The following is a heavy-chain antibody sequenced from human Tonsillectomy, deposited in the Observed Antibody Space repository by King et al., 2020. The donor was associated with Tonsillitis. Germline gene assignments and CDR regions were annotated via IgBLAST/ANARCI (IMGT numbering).Heavy chain of an antibody. D-gene: IGHD3-22*01. Sequence: QLVQSGGGLVQPGGSLRLSCAASGFTFSSYWMSWVRQGPGKGLEWVATIKQDGSEKYYVESVKGRFTISRDNAKNSLYLQMNSLRAEDTAVYYCARDQEGTYYYDTSGYFYNYWGQGTLVTVSS. J-gene: IGHJ4*02. V-gene: IGHV3-7*01. CDR1: GFTFSSYW. CDR3: ARDQEGTYYYDTSGYFYNY. CDR2: IKQDGSEK.